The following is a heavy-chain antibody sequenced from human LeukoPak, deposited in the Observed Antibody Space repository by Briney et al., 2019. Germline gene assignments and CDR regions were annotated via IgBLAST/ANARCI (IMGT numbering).Heavy chain of an antibody. CDR2: ISGSGSSS. CDR3: ARDREDSGGFTDY. CDR1: GFTFSTYA. Sequence: GGPLRLSCAASGFTFSTYALTWVRQAPGKGLEWLSLISGSGSSSYYADSVKGRFTISRDNLRNTLYLQMNSLRAEDTAVYYCARDREDSGGFTDYWGQGTLVTVSS. D-gene: IGHD3-22*01. V-gene: IGHV3-23*01. J-gene: IGHJ4*02.